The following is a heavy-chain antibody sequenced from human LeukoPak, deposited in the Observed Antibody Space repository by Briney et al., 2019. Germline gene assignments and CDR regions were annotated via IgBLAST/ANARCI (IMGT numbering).Heavy chain of an antibody. V-gene: IGHV1-69*02. D-gene: IGHD2-2*01. CDR2: IIPILGIA. J-gene: IGHJ5*02. CDR1: GGTFSSYT. CDR3: ARARRTYQLLLSWFDL. Sequence: GASVKVSCKASGGTFSSYTISWVRQAPGQGLEWMGRIIPILGIANYAQKFQGRVTITADKSTSTAYMELSSLRSEDTAVYYCARARRTYQLLLSWFDLWGQGTLVTVSS.